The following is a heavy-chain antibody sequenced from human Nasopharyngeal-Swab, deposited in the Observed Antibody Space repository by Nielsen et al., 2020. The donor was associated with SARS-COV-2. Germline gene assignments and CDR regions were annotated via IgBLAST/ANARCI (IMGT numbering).Heavy chain of an antibody. V-gene: IGHV1-69*01. J-gene: IGHJ4*02. CDR2: IIPIFGTA. D-gene: IGHD3-22*01. Sequence: WVRQAPGQGLEWMGGIIPIFGTASYAQKFQGRVTITADESTRTAYMELSSLRSEDTAMYYCAREGAHYYDSSGYFSHDYWGQGTLVTVSS. CDR3: AREGAHYYDSSGYFSHDY.